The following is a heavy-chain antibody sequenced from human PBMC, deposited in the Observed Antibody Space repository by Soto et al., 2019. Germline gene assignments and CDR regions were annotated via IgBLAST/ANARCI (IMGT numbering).Heavy chain of an antibody. CDR1: VAALNIGNYY. Sequence: PSETLSLTCSFSVAALNIGNYYWSWIRQVPGKGLEWIGHIYVTGAVDYNPSLRDRITISQDTSERQFSLNLRLVTAADTAVYYCARLRIATNNYKWFDPWGQGTLVTVSS. J-gene: IGHJ5*02. V-gene: IGHV4-31*03. CDR2: IYVTGAV. D-gene: IGHD2-21*01. CDR3: ARLRIATNNYKWFDP.